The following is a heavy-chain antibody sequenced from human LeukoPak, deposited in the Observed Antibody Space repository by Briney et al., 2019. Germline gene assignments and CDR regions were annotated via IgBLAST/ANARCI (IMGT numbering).Heavy chain of an antibody. D-gene: IGHD4-17*01. J-gene: IGHJ4*02. CDR1: GGSVSSGSYY. CDR2: IYYSGST. CDR3: ASRSDYGDYLNY. V-gene: IGHV4-61*01. Sequence: SETLSLTCTVSGGSVSSGSYYWSWIRQPPGKGLEWIGYIYYSGSTNYNPSLKSRVTISVDTSKNQFSLKLSSVTAADTAVYYCASRSDYGDYLNYWGQGTLVTVSS.